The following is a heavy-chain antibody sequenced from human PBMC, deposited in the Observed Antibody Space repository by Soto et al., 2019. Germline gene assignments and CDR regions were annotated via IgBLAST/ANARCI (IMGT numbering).Heavy chain of an antibody. Sequence: GGSLGVSCAASVFTFSIYGMHWVRQAPGKGLEWVAVISYDGSNKYYADSVKGRFTISRDNSKNTLYLQMSSLRAEDTAVYYCAKFLFAGPSPLFDYWGQGTMVTVSS. CDR2: ISYDGSNK. V-gene: IGHV3-30*18. J-gene: IGHJ4*02. CDR1: VFTFSIYG. CDR3: AKFLFAGPSPLFDY. D-gene: IGHD3-10*02.